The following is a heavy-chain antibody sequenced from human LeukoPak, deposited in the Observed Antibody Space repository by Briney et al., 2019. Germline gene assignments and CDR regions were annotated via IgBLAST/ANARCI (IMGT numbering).Heavy chain of an antibody. V-gene: IGHV3-9*01. CDR3: AKDTRQSGDY. Sequence: GGSLRLSCAASGFTFDDYAMHWVRQAPGKGLEWVSGISWNSGSIGYADSVKGRFTISRDNAKNSLYLQMNSLRAEDTALYYCAKDTRQSGDYWGQGTLVTVSS. CDR1: GFTFDDYA. CDR2: ISWNSGSI. J-gene: IGHJ4*02. D-gene: IGHD6-25*01.